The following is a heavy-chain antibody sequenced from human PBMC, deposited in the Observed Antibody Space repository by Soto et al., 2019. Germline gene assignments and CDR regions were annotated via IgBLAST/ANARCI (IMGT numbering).Heavy chain of an antibody. Sequence: GGSLRLSCAASGFTFSDYYMSWIRQAPGKGLEWVSYITSSSSYTNYAGSVKGRFTVSRDNAKNSLYLQMNSLRAEDTAMYYCASGFGYCIMLRCYPGATLLWGQGTWVTLSS. J-gene: IGHJ1*01. D-gene: IGHD2-2*03. CDR2: ITSSSSYT. V-gene: IGHV3-11*03. CDR1: GFTFSDYY. CDR3: ASGFGYCIMLRCYPGATLL.